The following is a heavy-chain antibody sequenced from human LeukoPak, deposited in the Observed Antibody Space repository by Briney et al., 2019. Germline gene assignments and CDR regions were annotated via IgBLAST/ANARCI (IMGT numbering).Heavy chain of an antibody. Sequence: SETLSLTCTVSGGSISSYYWSWIRQPPGKGLEWIGYIYYSGSTYYNPSLKSRVTISVDTSKNQFSLKLSSVTAADTAVYYCARSYYYDSSGSHFDYWGQGTLVTVSS. V-gene: IGHV4-59*06. D-gene: IGHD3-22*01. CDR3: ARSYYYDSSGSHFDY. J-gene: IGHJ4*02. CDR1: GGSISSYY. CDR2: IYYSGST.